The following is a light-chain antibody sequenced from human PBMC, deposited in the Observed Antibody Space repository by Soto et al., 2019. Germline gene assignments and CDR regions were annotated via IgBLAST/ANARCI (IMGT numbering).Light chain of an antibody. V-gene: IGLV1-44*01. CDR2: NNN. CDR1: RSDIGSNS. Sequence: QSALTQPPSASGTPGQTVIISCSGSRSDIGSNSVNWYQHLPGTAPKLLIYNNNQRPSGVPDRFSGSKSGTSASLAISGLQSEDEADYYCAAWDDSLTGPVFXTGTKVTVL. J-gene: IGLJ1*01. CDR3: AAWDDSLTGPV.